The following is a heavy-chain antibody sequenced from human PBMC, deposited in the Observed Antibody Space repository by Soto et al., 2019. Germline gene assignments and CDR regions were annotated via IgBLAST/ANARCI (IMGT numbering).Heavy chain of an antibody. Sequence: ESGGGVVQPGRSLRLSCAASGFTFSSYGMHWVRQAPGKGLEWVAVISYDGSNKYYADSVKGRFTISRDNSKNTLYLQMNSLRAEDTAVYYCAKDLSITMVRGVIGDYYGMDVWGQGTTVTVSS. V-gene: IGHV3-30*18. CDR1: GFTFSSYG. D-gene: IGHD3-10*01. J-gene: IGHJ6*02. CDR2: ISYDGSNK. CDR3: AKDLSITMVRGVIGDYYGMDV.